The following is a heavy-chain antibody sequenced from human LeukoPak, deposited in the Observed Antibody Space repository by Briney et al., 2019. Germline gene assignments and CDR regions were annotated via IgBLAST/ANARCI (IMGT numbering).Heavy chain of an antibody. CDR2: VYDNDIS. Sequence: SETLSLTCSVSGASSRSYFWSWIRQSPGKGLVWIGYVYDNDISNFNPSLESRVTILVDRSKSQFSLKLRSVTAADTAVYYCARGLVLATDDALDIWGPGTMVTVSS. D-gene: IGHD5-12*01. J-gene: IGHJ3*02. V-gene: IGHV4-59*01. CDR1: GASSRSYF. CDR3: ARGLVLATDDALDI.